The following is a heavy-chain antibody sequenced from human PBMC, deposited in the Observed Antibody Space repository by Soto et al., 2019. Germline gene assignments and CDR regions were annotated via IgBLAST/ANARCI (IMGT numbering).Heavy chain of an antibody. D-gene: IGHD3-22*01. J-gene: IGHJ6*02. V-gene: IGHV1-69*01. CDR1: GGTFSSYA. Sequence: QVQLAQSGTEVKKPGSSVKVSCKASGGTFSSYAISWVRQAPGQGLEWMGGIIPIFGTANYAQKFQGRVTITADESTSTAYMELSSLSSEDTAVYYCARLAAINCYDSSDYYYGMDVWGQGTRVTVFS. CDR2: IIPIFGTA. CDR3: ARLAAINCYDSSDYYYGMDV.